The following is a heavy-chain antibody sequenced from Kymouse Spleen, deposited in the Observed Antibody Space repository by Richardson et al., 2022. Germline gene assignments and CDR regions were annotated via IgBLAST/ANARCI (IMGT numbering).Heavy chain of an antibody. V-gene: IGHV3-9*01. J-gene: IGHJ6*02. Sequence: EVQLVESGGGLVQPGRSLRLSCAASGFTFDDYAMHWVRQAPGKGLEWVSGISWNSGSIGYADSVKGRFTISRDNAKNSLYLQMNSLRAEDTALYYCAKDIGGYYYYYGMDVWGQGTTVTVSS. CDR3: AKDIGGYYYYYGMDV. CDR1: GFTFDDYA. CDR2: ISWNSGSI. D-gene: IGHD3-10*01.